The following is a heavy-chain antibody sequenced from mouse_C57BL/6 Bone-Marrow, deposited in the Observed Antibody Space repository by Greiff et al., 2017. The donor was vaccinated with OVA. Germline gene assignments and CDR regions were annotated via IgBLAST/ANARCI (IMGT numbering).Heavy chain of an antibody. D-gene: IGHD1-1*01. CDR3: ARVGYYGSSYEGYAMDY. J-gene: IGHJ4*01. Sequence: EVMLVESGGGLVQPGESLKLSCESNEYEFPSHDMSWVRKTPEKRLELVAAINSDGGSTYYPDTMERRFIISRDNTKKTLYLQMSSLRSEDTALYYCARVGYYGSSYEGYAMDYWGQGTSVTVSS. CDR1: EYEFPSHD. CDR2: INSDGGST. V-gene: IGHV5-2*01.